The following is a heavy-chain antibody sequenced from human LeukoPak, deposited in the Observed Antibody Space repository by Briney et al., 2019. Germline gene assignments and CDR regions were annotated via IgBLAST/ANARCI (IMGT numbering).Heavy chain of an antibody. D-gene: IGHD3-22*01. Sequence: SETLSLTCTVSGVSISSSYSYWGWIRQPPGMGLEWIGSTYYTGNTYYNASLKSQVSISIDTSKNQFSLKLTSVTAADTAVYYCAVQRLYYDNSGYYGRSRYYYFDYWGQGTLVTVSS. CDR1: GVSISSSYSY. J-gene: IGHJ4*02. CDR2: TYYTGNT. CDR3: AVQRLYYDNSGYYGRSRYYYFDY. V-gene: IGHV4-39*01.